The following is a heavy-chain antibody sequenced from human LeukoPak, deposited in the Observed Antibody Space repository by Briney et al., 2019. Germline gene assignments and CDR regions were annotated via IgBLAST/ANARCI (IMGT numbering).Heavy chain of an antibody. Sequence: SETLSLTCTVSGGSISSSSYYWGWIRQPPGKGLEWIGSIYYSGSTYYNPSLKSRVTISVDTSKNQFSLKLSSVTAADTAVYYCARQNYYDTEYYFDYWGQGTLVTVSS. J-gene: IGHJ4*02. CDR2: IYYSGST. D-gene: IGHD3-22*01. CDR3: ARQNYYDTEYYFDY. V-gene: IGHV4-39*01. CDR1: GGSISSSSYY.